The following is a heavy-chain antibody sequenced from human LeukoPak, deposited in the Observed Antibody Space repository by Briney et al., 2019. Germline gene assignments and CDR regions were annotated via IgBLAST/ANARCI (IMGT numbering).Heavy chain of an antibody. D-gene: IGHD6-19*01. Sequence: GGSLRLSCAASGFPFSSHWLSWFRQSPGKGLEWVAHIIHDGSEKHYVDSVKGRFTISRDNARNSQFLQMNSLRVDDTAVYYCASGGGWVFFNWGQGTLVTVSS. CDR3: ASGGGWVFFN. V-gene: IGHV3-7*01. CDR2: IIHDGSEK. J-gene: IGHJ4*02. CDR1: GFPFSSHW.